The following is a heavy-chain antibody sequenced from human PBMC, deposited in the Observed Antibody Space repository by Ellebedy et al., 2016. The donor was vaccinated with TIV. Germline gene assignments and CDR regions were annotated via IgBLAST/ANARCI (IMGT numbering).Heavy chain of an antibody. CDR1: GGSIRSYY. J-gene: IGHJ3*02. CDR3: ASHGLWLRLLKSVPHDAFDI. D-gene: IGHD5-12*01. Sequence: MPSETLSLTCTVSGGSIRSYYWSWIRQPPGKGLEWIGSIFYIGSTNYNPSLKSRVTISVDTSKNQFSLKLSSVTASDTAVYYCASHGLWLRLLKSVPHDAFDIWGQGTMVSVSS. V-gene: IGHV4-59*08. CDR2: IFYIGST.